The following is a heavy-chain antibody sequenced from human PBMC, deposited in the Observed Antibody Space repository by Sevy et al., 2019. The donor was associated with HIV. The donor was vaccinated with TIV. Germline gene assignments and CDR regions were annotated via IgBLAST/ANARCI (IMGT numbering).Heavy chain of an antibody. CDR3: AREAPSTSSLDS. D-gene: IGHD6-6*01. Sequence: ASVNVSCKPSENTFTSYFIHWVRQAPGQGLEWMGVIYPSSDRTGYAQNFQGRVTITRDRSTTTVHMELSSLTSGDTAVYYCAREAPSTSSLDSWGQGTLVTVSS. CDR1: ENTFTSYF. CDR2: IYPSSDRT. V-gene: IGHV1-46*01. J-gene: IGHJ4*02.